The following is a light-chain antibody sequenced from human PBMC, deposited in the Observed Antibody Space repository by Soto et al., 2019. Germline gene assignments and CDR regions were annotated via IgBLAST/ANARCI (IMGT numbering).Light chain of an antibody. CDR3: QQYGSSGT. Sequence: TQSXATLSESVQNXXXXXXXASQTVRNNYAALYHQXTAHSPSLLISGAXKISNGIPERLSGSGYGTDLNLNISRLEPEDFAVYYCQQYGSSGTFGQGTKVDIK. CDR1: QTVRNNY. V-gene: IGKV3-20*01. J-gene: IGKJ1*01. CDR2: GAX.